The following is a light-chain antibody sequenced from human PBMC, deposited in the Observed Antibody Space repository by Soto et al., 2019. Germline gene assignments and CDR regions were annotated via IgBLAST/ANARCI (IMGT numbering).Light chain of an antibody. CDR2: DAS. J-gene: IGKJ5*01. Sequence: AIQLTQSPSSRSASAVDRVTSTCRASQGISSALAWYQQKPGKAPKLLIYDASSLESGVPSRFSGSGSGTDFTLTISSLQPEDFATYYCQQFNNYEITFGQGTRLEIK. CDR1: QGISSA. CDR3: QQFNNYEIT. V-gene: IGKV1D-13*01.